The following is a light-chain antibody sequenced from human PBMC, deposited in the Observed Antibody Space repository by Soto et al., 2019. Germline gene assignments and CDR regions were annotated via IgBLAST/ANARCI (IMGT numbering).Light chain of an antibody. CDR1: QSVSSSH. J-gene: IGKJ5*01. Sequence: EVELTQSPATLSVSPGEETTLSCRASQSVSSSHLAWYQQKAGQAPRLLIYGASRRATGIPDRFSGSGSGTDFTLTISSLDPDDFAIYYCQHRSDWPITFAQGARL. CDR2: GAS. V-gene: IGKV3D-20*02. CDR3: QHRSDWPIT.